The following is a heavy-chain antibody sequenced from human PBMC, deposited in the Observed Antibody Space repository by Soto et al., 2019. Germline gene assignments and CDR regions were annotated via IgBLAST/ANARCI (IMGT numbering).Heavy chain of an antibody. CDR3: ARDRGYESSLGLYY. V-gene: IGHV4-31*03. CDR1: GGSISSGGYY. J-gene: IGHJ4*02. CDR2: IYYSGST. D-gene: IGHD3-22*01. Sequence: SETLSLTCTVSGGSISSGGYYWSWIRQHPGKGLEWIGYIYYSGSTYYNPSLKSRVTISVDTSKKQFSLKLSSVTAADTAVYFCARDRGYESSLGLYYWGQGTLVTSPQ.